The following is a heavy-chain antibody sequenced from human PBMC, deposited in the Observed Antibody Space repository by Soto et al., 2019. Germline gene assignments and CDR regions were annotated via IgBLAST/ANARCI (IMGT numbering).Heavy chain of an antibody. CDR3: ARGSRGGIVATNYYYYGMDV. Sequence: SETLSLTCAVYGGSCGGYYGSWIGQPPGKGLERIGEINHSGSTNYNPSLKSRVTISVEPSKNQFSLKLSSVTAADTAVYYCARGSRGGIVATNYYYYGMDVWGQGTTVTVSS. V-gene: IGHV4-34*01. CDR2: INHSGST. CDR1: GGSCGGYY. D-gene: IGHD5-12*01. J-gene: IGHJ6*02.